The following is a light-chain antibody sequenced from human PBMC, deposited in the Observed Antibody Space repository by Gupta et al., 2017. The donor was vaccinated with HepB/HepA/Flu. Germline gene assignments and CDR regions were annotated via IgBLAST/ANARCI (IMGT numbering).Light chain of an antibody. CDR3: VLYMGSGIWV. CDR1: SGSVSTTYH. CDR2: NTN. Sequence: QTVVTQEPSLSVSPGGTVTLTCGSSSGSVSTTYHPGWYQQTPGQPPRTLIYNTNTRSSGVPDRFSGSILGNKAALSITGAQADDDSDYYCVLYMGSGIWVFGGGTKLTVL. J-gene: IGLJ3*02. V-gene: IGLV8-61*01.